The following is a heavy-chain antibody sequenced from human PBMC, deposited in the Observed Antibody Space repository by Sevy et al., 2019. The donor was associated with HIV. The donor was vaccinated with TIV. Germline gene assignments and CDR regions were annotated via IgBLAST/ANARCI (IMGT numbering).Heavy chain of an antibody. Sequence: GGSLRLSCAASGFTFSNAWMDWVRQAPGKGLEWVGRIKSKTDGGTTDYAAPVKGRFTISRDDSKNTLYLQMNSLKTEDTAVYYCTTSYSNYYYFDYWGQGTLVTVSS. V-gene: IGHV3-15*07. CDR3: TTSYSNYYYFDY. CDR2: IKSKTDGGTT. J-gene: IGHJ4*02. D-gene: IGHD4-4*01. CDR1: GFTFSNAW.